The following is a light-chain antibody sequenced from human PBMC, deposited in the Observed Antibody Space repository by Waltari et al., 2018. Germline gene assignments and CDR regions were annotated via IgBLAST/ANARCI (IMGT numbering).Light chain of an antibody. J-gene: IGKJ4*01. Sequence: DMQLTQSPSSLSASVGDRVTVTCRASQTINTYINWYQMKPWKAPKLLIHVTNSLRSGVPSRFSGHGSGTDFSLTISSLQPEDFATYYCQQAYTTVFGGGTRVDI. V-gene: IGKV1-39*01. CDR2: VTN. CDR1: QTINTY. CDR3: QQAYTTV.